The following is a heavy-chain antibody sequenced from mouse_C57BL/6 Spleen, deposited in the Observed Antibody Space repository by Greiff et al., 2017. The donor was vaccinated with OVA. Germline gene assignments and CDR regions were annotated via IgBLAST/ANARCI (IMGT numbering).Heavy chain of an antibody. V-gene: IGHV1-18*01. CDR2: INPNNGGT. J-gene: IGHJ3*01. Sequence: EVQLQQSGPELVKPGASVKIPCKASGYTFTDYNMDWVKQSHGKSLEWIGDINPNNGGTIYNQKFKGKATLTVATSSSTAYMELRSLTSEDTAGYYCARGCYGLFAYWGQGTLVTVSA. CDR3: ARGCYGLFAY. D-gene: IGHD1-1*02. CDR1: GYTFTDYN.